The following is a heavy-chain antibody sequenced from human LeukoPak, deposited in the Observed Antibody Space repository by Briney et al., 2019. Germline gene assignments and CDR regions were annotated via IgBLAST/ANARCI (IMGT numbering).Heavy chain of an antibody. CDR1: GFTFSSYS. V-gene: IGHV3-48*01. Sequence: GGSLRLSCAASGFTFSSYSMNWVRQAPGKGLEWVSYISSSSSTTYYADSVKGRFTISRDNAKTSLYLQMNSLRAEDTAVYYCARRAGAYSHPYDYWGQGTLVTVSS. CDR2: ISSSSSTT. J-gene: IGHJ4*02. CDR3: ARRAGAYSHPYDY. D-gene: IGHD4/OR15-4a*01.